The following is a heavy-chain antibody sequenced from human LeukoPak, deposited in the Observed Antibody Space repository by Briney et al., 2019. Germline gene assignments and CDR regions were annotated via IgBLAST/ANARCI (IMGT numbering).Heavy chain of an antibody. CDR2: ISDTGRRT. CDR3: ARHDSFIPY. J-gene: IGHJ4*02. D-gene: IGHD3-16*02. CDR1: GFTFNYYA. V-gene: IGHV3-23*01. Sequence: GGSLRLSCAASGFTFNYYAMSWVRQAAGKGLEWVAGISDTGRRTYYTDSVKGRFTISRDDSKKTVSLQMNTLRAEDTAIYFCARHDSFIPYWGQGTLVTVSS.